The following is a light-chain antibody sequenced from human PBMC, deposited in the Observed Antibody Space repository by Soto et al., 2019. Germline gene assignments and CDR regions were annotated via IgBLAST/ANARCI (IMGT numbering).Light chain of an antibody. CDR2: SNN. CDR1: SSNIGSNT. V-gene: IGLV1-44*01. CDR3: CSYTSSSTHV. Sequence: QSVLTQPPSASGTPGQRVTISCSGSSSNIGSNTVNWYQQLPGTAPKLLIYSNNQRPSGVPDRFSGSKSGTSASLAISGLQSEDEADYYCCSYTSSSTHVFGSGTKLTVL. J-gene: IGLJ1*01.